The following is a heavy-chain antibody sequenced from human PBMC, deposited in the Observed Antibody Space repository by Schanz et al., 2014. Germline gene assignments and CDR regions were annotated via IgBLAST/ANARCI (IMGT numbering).Heavy chain of an antibody. CDR2: IIPVLNIA. CDR1: GGTFSTYP. V-gene: IGHV1-69*04. J-gene: IGHJ6*02. Sequence: QVQLVQSGAEVKKPGSSMKVSCKASGGTFSTYPINWLRQAPGQGLEWMGRIIPVLNIATYAQRFQGRVSITADTSTTTAYMELSGLRSEDTAVYYCARDLTVDTGYVVHYYYYGMDVWGQGTTVTVSS. CDR3: ARDLTVDTGYVVHYYYYGMDV. D-gene: IGHD5-12*01.